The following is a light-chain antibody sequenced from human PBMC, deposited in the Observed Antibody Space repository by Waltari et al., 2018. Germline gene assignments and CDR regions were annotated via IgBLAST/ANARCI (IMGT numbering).Light chain of an antibody. CDR2: DNI. CDR3: QVWDSDVI. V-gene: IGLV3-21*02. CDR1: NIGSKS. J-gene: IGLJ2*01. Sequence: SYILTQAPSVAVAPGHTARIPCGGNNIGSKSVHWSQQKPGQAPVLVLYDNIDRPSGIPERFSGSNSRNMATLTISRVEAGDEADYYCQVWDSDVIFGGGTKLTVL.